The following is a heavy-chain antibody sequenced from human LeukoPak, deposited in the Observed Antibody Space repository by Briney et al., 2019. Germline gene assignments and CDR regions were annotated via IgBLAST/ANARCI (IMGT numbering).Heavy chain of an antibody. CDR2: INYSGST. Sequence: SETLSLTCTVSGGSISSYYWSWIRQPPGKGLEWIGYINYSGSTNYNPSLKSRVTISVDTSKNQFSLKLSSVTAADTVVYYCARRVGNNDAFDIWGQGTMVTVSS. D-gene: IGHD1-26*01. V-gene: IGHV4-59*08. J-gene: IGHJ3*02. CDR1: GGSISSYY. CDR3: ARRVGNNDAFDI.